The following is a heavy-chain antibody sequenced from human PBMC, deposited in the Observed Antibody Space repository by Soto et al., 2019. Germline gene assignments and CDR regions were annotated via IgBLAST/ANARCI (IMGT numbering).Heavy chain of an antibody. CDR3: VRRRVFLDY. CDR2: IYYSGST. V-gene: IGHV4-39*01. CDR1: GGSISSSSYY. Sequence: PSETLSLTCTVSGGSISSSSYYWGWIRQPPGKGLEWIGNIYYSGSTYYNPSPKSRVTISVDTSKNQFSLKLSSVTAADTAVYYCVRRRVFLDYWGQGTLVTVSS. J-gene: IGHJ4*02.